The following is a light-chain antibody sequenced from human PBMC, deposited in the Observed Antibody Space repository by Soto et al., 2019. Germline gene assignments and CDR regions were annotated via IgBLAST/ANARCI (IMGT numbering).Light chain of an antibody. CDR2: GAS. CDR3: QQYNYWPT. V-gene: IGKV3-15*01. J-gene: IGKJ1*01. CDR1: QSVSTN. Sequence: EIVMTQSPATLSVSLGERATLSCRASQSVSTNLAWYQQKPRQAPRLLIYGASTRATGIPARFSGSGSGTEFTLTISSLQSEDFVVYYCQQYNYWPTFGQGTKVEIK.